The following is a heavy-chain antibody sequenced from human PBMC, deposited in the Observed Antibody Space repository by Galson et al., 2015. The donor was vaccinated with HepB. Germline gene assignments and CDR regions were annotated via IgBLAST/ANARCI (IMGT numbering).Heavy chain of an antibody. V-gene: IGHV1-3*01. D-gene: IGHD3-22*01. Sequence: SVKVSCKASGYTFTSYAMHWVRQAPGQRLEWMGWINAGNGNTKYSQKFQGRVTITRDTSASTAYMELSSLRSEDTAVYYCASSPGHYYDSSGYYSWGQGTLVTVSS. CDR1: GYTFTSYA. CDR3: ASSPGHYYDSSGYYS. CDR2: INAGNGNT. J-gene: IGHJ4*02.